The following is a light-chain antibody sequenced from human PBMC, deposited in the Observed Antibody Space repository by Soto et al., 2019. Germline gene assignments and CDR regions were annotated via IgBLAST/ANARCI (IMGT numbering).Light chain of an antibody. V-gene: IGKV3-15*01. CDR1: QSVSSN. CDR2: GAS. CDR3: QQYNNWPPYT. Sequence: EIVKTQSPATLSEYPGERATLSCRASQSVSSNLAWYQQKPGQAPRLLIYGASTRATGIPARFSGSGSGTEFTLTISSLQSEDFAVYYCQQYNNWPPYTFGQGTKVDIK. J-gene: IGKJ2*01.